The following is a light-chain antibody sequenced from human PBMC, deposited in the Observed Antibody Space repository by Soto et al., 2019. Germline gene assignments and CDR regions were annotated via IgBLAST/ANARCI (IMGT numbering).Light chain of an antibody. J-gene: IGLJ1*01. CDR3: QYYDSSLSGYV. CDR2: GNS. Sequence: QSVLTQPPSVSGAPGQRVTISCTGSSSNIGAGYDVHWYQQLPGTAPKLLIYGNSNRASGVPDRFSGSKSGTSASLAITGLQDEDGADYYCQYYDSSLSGYVFGTGTKLTFL. CDR1: SSNIGAGYD. V-gene: IGLV1-40*01.